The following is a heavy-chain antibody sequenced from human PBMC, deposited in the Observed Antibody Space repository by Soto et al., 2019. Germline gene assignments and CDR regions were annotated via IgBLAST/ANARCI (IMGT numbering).Heavy chain of an antibody. CDR1: GGSISSYY. D-gene: IGHD2-2*01. Sequence: PSETLSLTCTVSGGSISSYYWGWIRQPPGKGLEWIGYIYYSGSTNYNPSLKSRVTISVDTSKNQFSLKLSSVTAADTAVYYCARVREGVSVVTYDYYYYYGMDVWGQGTTVTVSS. J-gene: IGHJ6*02. CDR3: ARVREGVSVVTYDYYYYYGMDV. CDR2: IYYSGST. V-gene: IGHV4-59*01.